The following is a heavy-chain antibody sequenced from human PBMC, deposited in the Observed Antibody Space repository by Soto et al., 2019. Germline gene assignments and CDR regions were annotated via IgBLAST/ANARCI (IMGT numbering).Heavy chain of an antibody. Sequence: ASVKLSCKASGYTFSSYDINLVRQATGQGLEWMGWMNPNSGNTGYAQKFQGRVTMTRNTSISTAYMELSSLRSEDTAVYYCARAVAVPADFDFWGQGTLVTVSS. J-gene: IGHJ4*02. D-gene: IGHD6-19*01. V-gene: IGHV1-8*01. CDR1: GYTFSSYD. CDR3: ARAVAVPADFDF. CDR2: MNPNSGNT.